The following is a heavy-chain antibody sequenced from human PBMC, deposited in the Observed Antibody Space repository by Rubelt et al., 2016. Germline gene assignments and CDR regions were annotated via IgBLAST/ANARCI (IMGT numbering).Heavy chain of an antibody. J-gene: IGHJ6*02. V-gene: IGHV5-51*01. Sequence: GGIYPGESDTRYSPSFQGQVSISADKSISTAYLQWSSLKASDTAMYYCARGDVDTAMVSAGGMDVWGQGTTVTVSS. CDR3: ARGDVDTAMVSAGGMDV. D-gene: IGHD5-18*01. CDR2: IYPGESDT.